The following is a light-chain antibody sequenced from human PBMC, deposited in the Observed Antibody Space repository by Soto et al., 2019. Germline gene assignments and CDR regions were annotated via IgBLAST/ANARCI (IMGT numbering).Light chain of an antibody. Sequence: DIQMTQSPSSLSASVGDRVTITCRASQCISILLGWYQQKPGKAPKRLIYAASSLQGGVPSRFSGSGSGTEFTLTISSLQPEDFATYYCLQHSNYPYSFGQGTKLEI. J-gene: IGKJ2*01. V-gene: IGKV1-17*01. CDR1: QCISIL. CDR2: AAS. CDR3: LQHSNYPYS.